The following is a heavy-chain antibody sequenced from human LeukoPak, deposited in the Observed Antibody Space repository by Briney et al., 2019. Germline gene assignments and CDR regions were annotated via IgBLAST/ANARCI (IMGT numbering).Heavy chain of an antibody. V-gene: IGHV4-4*09. Sequence: SETLSLTCTVSGGSISSYYWSWIRQPPGKGLEWIGYIYTSGSTYYNPSLKSRVTISVDTSKNQFSLKLSSVTAADTAVYYCARESYLVWYWGQGTLVTVSS. CDR2: IYTSGST. CDR3: ARESYLVWY. J-gene: IGHJ4*02. D-gene: IGHD3-16*01. CDR1: GGSISSYY.